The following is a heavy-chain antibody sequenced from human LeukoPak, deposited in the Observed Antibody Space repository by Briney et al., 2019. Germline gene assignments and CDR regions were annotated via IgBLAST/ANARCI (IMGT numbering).Heavy chain of an antibody. CDR1: GGSISSSSYY. D-gene: IGHD4-17*01. CDR2: IYYSGST. V-gene: IGHV4-39*07. Sequence: PSETLSPTCTVSGGSISSSSYYWGWIRQPPGKGLEWIGSIYYSGSTYYNPSLKSRVTISVDTSKNQFSLKLSSVTAADTAVYYCARGGNYGDYVEYFQHWGQGTLVTVSS. CDR3: ARGGNYGDYVEYFQH. J-gene: IGHJ1*01.